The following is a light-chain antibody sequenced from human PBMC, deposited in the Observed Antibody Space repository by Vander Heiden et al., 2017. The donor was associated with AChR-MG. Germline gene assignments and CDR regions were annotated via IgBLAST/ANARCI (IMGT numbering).Light chain of an antibody. CDR1: QSVGSNF. J-gene: IGKJ3*01. V-gene: IGKV3-20*01. CDR2: GAS. Sequence: EIVLTQSPGTLSLSPGERATLFCRASQSVGSNFLAWYQQKPGQAPSLLIHGASSRATGIADRFIGSGSGTDFTLTITRLEPEDFAVYYCQQYDSSPPTFGHGTKVDI. CDR3: QQYDSSPPT.